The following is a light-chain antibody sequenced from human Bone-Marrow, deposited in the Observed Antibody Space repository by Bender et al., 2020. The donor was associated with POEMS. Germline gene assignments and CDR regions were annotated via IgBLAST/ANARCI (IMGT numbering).Light chain of an antibody. CDR2: DVS. Sequence: QSALTQPASVSGSPGQSITISCTGTSIKVGGFVYVSWYQQHPGKVPKLIIYDVSNRPSGVSDRFSGSKSGTTASLTIAGLQAEDEAEYFCASYTTSDTLVFGGGTKLTVL. V-gene: IGLV2-14*01. J-gene: IGLJ2*01. CDR3: ASYTTSDTLV. CDR1: SIKVGGFVY.